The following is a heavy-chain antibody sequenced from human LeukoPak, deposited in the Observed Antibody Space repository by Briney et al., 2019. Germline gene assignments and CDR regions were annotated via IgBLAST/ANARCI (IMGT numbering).Heavy chain of an antibody. J-gene: IGHJ4*02. V-gene: IGHV3-23*01. CDR3: ARAYNAGSSLPLSDY. CDR2: ISGSGGST. CDR1: GFTFSSYG. D-gene: IGHD5-24*01. Sequence: PGGSLTLSCSASGFTFSSYGMGWDRPAPGKGLEWVSAISGSGGSTYYADSVKGRFTISRDNSKNTLYLQMSSLRAEDTAVYYCARAYNAGSSLPLSDYWGQGTLVTVSS.